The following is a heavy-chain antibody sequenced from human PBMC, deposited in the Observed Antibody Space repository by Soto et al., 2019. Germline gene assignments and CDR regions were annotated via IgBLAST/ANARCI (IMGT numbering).Heavy chain of an antibody. J-gene: IGHJ6*02. CDR3: ASGYSYGYYYYYGMDV. Sequence: GVSLRLSCAASGFTFSSYSMNWVRQAPGKGLEWVSSISSSSSYIYYADSEKGRFTISRDNAKNSLYLQMNSLRAEDTAVYYCASGYSYGYYYYYGMDVWGQGTTVTVSS. V-gene: IGHV3-21*01. CDR2: ISSSSSYI. D-gene: IGHD5-18*01. CDR1: GFTFSSYS.